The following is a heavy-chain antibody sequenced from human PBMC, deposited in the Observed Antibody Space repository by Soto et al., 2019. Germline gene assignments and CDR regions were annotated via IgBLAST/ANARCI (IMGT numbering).Heavy chain of an antibody. CDR1: GYTFTGYY. CDR2: INPNSGGT. CDR3: ASDQVNGIYYDSSGYYSFFYYGMDV. Sequence: ASVKVSCKASGYTFTGYYMHWVRQAPGQGLEGMGWINPNSGGTNYAQKFQGWVTMTRDTSISTAYMELSRLRSDDTAVYYCASDQVNGIYYDSSGYYSFFYYGMDVWGQGTTVTVSS. D-gene: IGHD3-22*01. V-gene: IGHV1-2*04. J-gene: IGHJ6*02.